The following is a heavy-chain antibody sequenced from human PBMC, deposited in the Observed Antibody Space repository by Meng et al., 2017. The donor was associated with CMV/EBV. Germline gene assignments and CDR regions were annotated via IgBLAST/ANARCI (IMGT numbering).Heavy chain of an antibody. Sequence: GGSLRLSCAASGFTFSSYAMHWVRQAPGKGLEWVAVISYDGSNKYYADSVKGRFTISRDNSKNSLYLQMNSLRAEDTAVYYCARGRDRGGYYDFWSGYHSVVVYYFDYWGQGTLVTVSS. CDR3: ARGRDRGGYYDFWSGYHSVVVYYFDY. V-gene: IGHV3-30-3*01. CDR2: ISYDGSNK. J-gene: IGHJ4*02. D-gene: IGHD3-3*01. CDR1: GFTFSSYA.